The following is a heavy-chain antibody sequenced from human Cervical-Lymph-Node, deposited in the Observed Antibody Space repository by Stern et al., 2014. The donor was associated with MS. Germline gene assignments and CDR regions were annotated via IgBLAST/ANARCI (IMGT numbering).Heavy chain of an antibody. V-gene: IGHV1-24*01. Sequence: QVQLVQSGAEVKKPGASVKVSCKVSGYTLSEISMHWVRQAPGKGLEWMGGFDPEQGETRYAQKFQGRVNMAEDRSTDTAYMELSSLRSEDTAVYYCATHRGRVTYYYGMDVWGQGTTVTVSS. J-gene: IGHJ6*02. CDR2: FDPEQGET. CDR1: GYTLSEIS. D-gene: IGHD2-21*02. CDR3: ATHRGRVTYYYGMDV.